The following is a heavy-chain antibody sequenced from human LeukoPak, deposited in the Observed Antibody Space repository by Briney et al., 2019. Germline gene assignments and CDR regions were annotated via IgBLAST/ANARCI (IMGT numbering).Heavy chain of an antibody. D-gene: IGHD2-21*01. V-gene: IGHV3-7*01. CDR1: GSTFSSYG. J-gene: IGHJ3*02. CDR2: IKQDGSEK. Sequence: GGSLRLSCAASGSTFSSYGMHWVRQAPGKGLEWVANIKQDGSEKYYVDSVKGRFTISRDNAKNSLYLQMNSLRAEDTAVYYCARVGPLWWQRSNAFDIWGQGTMVTVSS. CDR3: ARVGPLWWQRSNAFDI.